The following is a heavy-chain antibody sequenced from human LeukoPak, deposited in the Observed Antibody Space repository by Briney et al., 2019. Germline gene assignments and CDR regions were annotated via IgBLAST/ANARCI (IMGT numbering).Heavy chain of an antibody. CDR3: ARVKLRYNWNDGDWFDP. V-gene: IGHV4-59*08. J-gene: IGHJ5*02. Sequence: SETLSLTCTVSGGSISSYYWSWIRQPPGKGLEWIGYINYSGSTNYNPSLKSRVTISVDTSKNKFSLKLSSVTAADTAVYYCARVKLRYNWNDGDWFDPWGQGTLVTVSS. CDR2: INYSGST. D-gene: IGHD1-1*01. CDR1: GGSISSYY.